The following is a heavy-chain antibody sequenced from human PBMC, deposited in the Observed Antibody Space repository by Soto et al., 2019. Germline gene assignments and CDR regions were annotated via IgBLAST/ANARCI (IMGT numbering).Heavy chain of an antibody. J-gene: IGHJ4*02. D-gene: IGHD1-7*01. CDR3: AKDYLGTNVMFES. CDR2: ITAGGEET. V-gene: IGHV3-23*01. Sequence: PGGSLRLSCVASGFTFNNYAMSWFRQVPGKGLEWVSAITAGGEETYYADSVKGRFSVSRDNSQNTLFLQMNSLRAEDTAVYYCAKDYLGTNVMFESWGQGTLVTVSS. CDR1: GFTFNNYA.